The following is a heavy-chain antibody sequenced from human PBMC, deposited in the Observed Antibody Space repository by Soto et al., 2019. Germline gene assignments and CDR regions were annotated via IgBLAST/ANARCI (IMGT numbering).Heavy chain of an antibody. Sequence: QITLNESGPTLVKPTQTLTLTCTFSGFSLSTRDVGVGWIRQPPGEALEWLGVVYWDDSKTYSPSLESRVTTTQDPSQNPVGLRMTKKDPVDTATYYRAPCRGGVASFWGQGTLVTVSS. CDR3: APCRGGVASF. CDR2: VYWDDSK. D-gene: IGHD2-2*01. CDR1: GFSLSTRDVG. V-gene: IGHV2-5*02. J-gene: IGHJ4*02.